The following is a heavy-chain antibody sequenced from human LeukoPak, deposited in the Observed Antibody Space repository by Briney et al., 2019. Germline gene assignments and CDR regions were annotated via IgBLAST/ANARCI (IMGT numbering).Heavy chain of an antibody. D-gene: IGHD1-20*01. CDR2: ISYDGSNK. Sequence: PGRSLRLSCAASGFTFSSYAMHWVRQAPGKGLEWVAVISYDGSNKYYADSVKGRFTISRDNSKNTLYLQMNSLRAEDTAVYYCARARITGTYSEYYFDYWGQGTLVTVSS. CDR1: GFTFSSYA. J-gene: IGHJ4*02. V-gene: IGHV3-30*01. CDR3: ARARITGTYSEYYFDY.